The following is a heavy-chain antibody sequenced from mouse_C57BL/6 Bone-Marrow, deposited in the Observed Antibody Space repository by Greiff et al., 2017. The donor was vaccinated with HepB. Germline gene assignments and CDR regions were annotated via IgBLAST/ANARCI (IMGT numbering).Heavy chain of an antibody. CDR2: IDPSDSYT. V-gene: IGHV1-69*01. D-gene: IGHD2-4*01. Sequence: VQLQQPGAELVMPGASVKLSCKASGYTFTSYWMHWVKQRPGQGLEWIGEIDPSDSYTNYNQKFKGKSTLTVDKSSSTAYMQLSSLTSEDSAVYYCATKTRGDYDLFAYWGQGTLVTVSA. CDR3: ATKTRGDYDLFAY. J-gene: IGHJ3*01. CDR1: GYTFTSYW.